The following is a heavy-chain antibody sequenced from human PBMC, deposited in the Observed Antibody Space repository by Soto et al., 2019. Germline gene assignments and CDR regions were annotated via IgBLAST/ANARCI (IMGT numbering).Heavy chain of an antibody. Sequence: QVLLVESGGGLVKPGGSLRLSCAASGLTFSDCYMNWIRQAPGKGLEWVSYISSSGSSINYADSVKGRFTISRDNAKNSLYLQMNSLRAEDTAMYYCARVRFGEWGYAMDVWGQGTTVTVSS. CDR2: ISSSGSSI. V-gene: IGHV3-11*01. CDR3: ARVRFGEWGYAMDV. D-gene: IGHD3-10*01. J-gene: IGHJ6*02. CDR1: GLTFSDCY.